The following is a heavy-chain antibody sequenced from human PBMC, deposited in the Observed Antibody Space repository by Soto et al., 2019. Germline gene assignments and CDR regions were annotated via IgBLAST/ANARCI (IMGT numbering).Heavy chain of an antibody. CDR1: GFTFSSYG. Sequence: GGSLRLSCAASGFTFSSYGMHWVRQAPGKGLEWVAVISDDGSSKYYADSVKGRFTISRDNSKNTLYLQMNSLRAEDTAVYYCAKDNMLYYGSGSYWTYWGQGTLVTVSS. J-gene: IGHJ4*02. CDR3: AKDNMLYYGSGSYWTY. D-gene: IGHD3-10*01. V-gene: IGHV3-30*18. CDR2: ISDDGSSK.